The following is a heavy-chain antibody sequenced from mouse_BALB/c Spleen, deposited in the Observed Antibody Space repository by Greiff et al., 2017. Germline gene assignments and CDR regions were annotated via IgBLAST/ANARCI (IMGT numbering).Heavy chain of an antibody. CDR3: TGRAWFAY. J-gene: IGHJ3*01. CDR1: GFTFSSYW. Sequence: EVKVVESGGGLVQPGGSMKLSCVASGFTFSSYWMSWVRQSPEKGLEWVAEIRLKSDNYATHYAESVKGKFTISRDDSKSRLYLQMNSLRAEDTGIYYCTGRAWFAYWGQGTLVTVSA. V-gene: IGHV6-6*02. CDR2: IRLKSDNYAT.